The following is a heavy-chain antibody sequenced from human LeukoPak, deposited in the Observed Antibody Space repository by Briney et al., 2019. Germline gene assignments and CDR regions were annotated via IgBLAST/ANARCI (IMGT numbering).Heavy chain of an antibody. J-gene: IGHJ4*02. CDR2: IWYDGSNK. V-gene: IGHV3-33*01. D-gene: IGHD4-17*01. CDR1: GFTFSDFG. CDR3: ARDLGTTNYFFDY. Sequence: GGSLRLSCAASGFTFSDFGFHWVRQAPGKGLEWVAVIWYDGSNKYYADSVKGRFTISRDNSKNTLYLQMNSLRAEDTAVYYCARDLGTTNYFFDYWGQGTLVTVSS.